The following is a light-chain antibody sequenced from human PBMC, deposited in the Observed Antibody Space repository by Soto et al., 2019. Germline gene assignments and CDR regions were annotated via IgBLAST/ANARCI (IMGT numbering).Light chain of an antibody. CDR1: QSVSSSY. CDR3: QQRSNWQVT. V-gene: IGKV3D-20*02. CDR2: GAS. J-gene: IGKJ5*01. Sequence: IVLTHSPGTLSFSPGEIATLSFRASQSVSSSYLAWYQQKPGQAPRLLIYGASSRATGIPDRFSGSGSGTDFTLTISSLEPEDFAVYYCQQRSNWQVTFGQGTRLEIK.